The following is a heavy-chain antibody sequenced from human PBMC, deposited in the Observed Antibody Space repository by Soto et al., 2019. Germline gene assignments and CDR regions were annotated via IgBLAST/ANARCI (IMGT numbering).Heavy chain of an antibody. D-gene: IGHD4-17*01. Sequence: QVQLVQSGAEVKKPGSSVKVSCKASGGTFSSYAISWVRQAPGQGLEWMGGIIPIFGTANYAQKFQGRGTISADESTSTAYMELSSLRSEDTAVYYCARHLTTVTIRNYYYYGTDVWGQGTTVTVSS. J-gene: IGHJ6*02. CDR1: GGTFSSYA. V-gene: IGHV1-69*01. CDR3: ARHLTTVTIRNYYYYGTDV. CDR2: IIPIFGTA.